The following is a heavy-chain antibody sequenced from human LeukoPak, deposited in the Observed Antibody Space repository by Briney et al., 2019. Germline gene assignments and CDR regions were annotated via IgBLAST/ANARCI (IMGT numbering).Heavy chain of an antibody. D-gene: IGHD3-10*01. CDR2: IRSNGGST. CDR1: GFTFSSYA. J-gene: IGHJ5*02. V-gene: IGHV3-64D*06. CDR3: ARDLVTMVFDP. Sequence: PGGSLRLSCSASGFTFSSYAIHWVRQAPGKGLEYFSAIRSNGGSTYYADSVKGRFTISRDNSKNTLYLQMSSLRAEDTAVYYCARDLVTMVFDPWGQGTLVTVSS.